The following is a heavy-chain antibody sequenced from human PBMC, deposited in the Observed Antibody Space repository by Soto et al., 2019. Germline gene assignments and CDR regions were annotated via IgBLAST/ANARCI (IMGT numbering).Heavy chain of an antibody. CDR1: SGSISSSNW. Sequence: QVQLQESGPGLVKPSGTLSLTCAVSSGSISSSNWWSWVRQPPGKGLEWIGEIYHSGSTNYNPSLKSRVTTSVDTSKNQFSLKLSSVTAADTAVYYCARFKPSPVSAIDYWGQGTLVTVSS. J-gene: IGHJ4*02. CDR2: IYHSGST. V-gene: IGHV4-4*02. D-gene: IGHD1-20*01. CDR3: ARFKPSPVSAIDY.